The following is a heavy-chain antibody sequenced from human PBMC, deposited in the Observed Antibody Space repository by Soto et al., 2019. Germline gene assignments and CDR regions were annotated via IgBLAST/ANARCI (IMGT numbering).Heavy chain of an antibody. J-gene: IGHJ4*02. CDR1: GFTFSSYA. CDR2: ISYDGSNK. D-gene: IGHD4-17*01. Sequence: QVQLVESGGGVVQPGRSLRLSCAASGFTFSSYAMHWVRQAPGKGLEWVAVISYDGSNKYYADSVKGRFTISRDNSKNTLYLQMNSLRAEDTAVYYCAREGPYGDYVDYYFDYWGQGTLVTVSS. V-gene: IGHV3-30-3*01. CDR3: AREGPYGDYVDYYFDY.